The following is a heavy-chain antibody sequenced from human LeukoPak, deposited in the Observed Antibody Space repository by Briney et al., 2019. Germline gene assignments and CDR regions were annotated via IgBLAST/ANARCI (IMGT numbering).Heavy chain of an antibody. CDR2: MNIGGNT. V-gene: IGHV3-66*04. Sequence: PGGSLRLSCAASGITVSSTYMSWVRQAPGKGLEWVSVMNIGGNTNYADSVKGRFSISRDNAKTSLYLQMNSLRAEDTAVYYCARHLSGITGYTYGRGIDYWGQGTLVTVSS. J-gene: IGHJ4*02. D-gene: IGHD5-18*01. CDR1: GITVSSTY. CDR3: ARHLSGITGYTYGRGIDY.